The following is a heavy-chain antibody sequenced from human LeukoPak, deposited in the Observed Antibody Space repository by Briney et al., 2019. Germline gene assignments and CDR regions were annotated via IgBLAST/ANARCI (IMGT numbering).Heavy chain of an antibody. J-gene: IGHJ4*02. Sequence: GGSLRLSCAASGLTFSSYAMHWVRQAPGKGLEWVAVISYDGSNKYYADSVKGRFTISRDNSKNTLYLQMNSLRAEDTAVYYCARMWQLVRRGPFDYWGQGTLVTVSS. CDR1: GLTFSSYA. CDR2: ISYDGSNK. CDR3: ARMWQLVRRGPFDY. D-gene: IGHD6-6*01. V-gene: IGHV3-30*04.